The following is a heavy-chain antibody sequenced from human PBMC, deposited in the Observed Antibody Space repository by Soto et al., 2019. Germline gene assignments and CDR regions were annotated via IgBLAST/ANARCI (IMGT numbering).Heavy chain of an antibody. Sequence: SETLSLTCTVSCGSISSYYWSWIRQPPGKGLEWIGYIYYSGSTNYNPSLKSRVTISVDTSKNQFSLKLSSVTAADTAVYYCARNNGYDWDNRWFDPWGQGTLVTVSS. CDR2: IYYSGST. CDR3: ARNNGYDWDNRWFDP. CDR1: CGSISSYY. J-gene: IGHJ5*02. V-gene: IGHV4-59*01. D-gene: IGHD5-12*01.